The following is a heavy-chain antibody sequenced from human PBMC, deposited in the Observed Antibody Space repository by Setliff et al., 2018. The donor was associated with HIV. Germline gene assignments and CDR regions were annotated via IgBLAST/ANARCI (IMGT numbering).Heavy chain of an antibody. J-gene: IGHJ4*02. CDR1: GYAINNNFF. D-gene: IGHD4-17*01. Sequence: PSETLSLTCAVSGYAINNNFFWGWVRQPPGKGLEWSGEINHSGSTYYNPSLKSRDIISVDTSKNQFPLRLSSVTAADTAMYYCVRDDYGYNGKGFDYRGPGTLVTVSS. V-gene: IGHV4-38-2*02. CDR3: VRDDYGYNGKGFDY. CDR2: INHSGST.